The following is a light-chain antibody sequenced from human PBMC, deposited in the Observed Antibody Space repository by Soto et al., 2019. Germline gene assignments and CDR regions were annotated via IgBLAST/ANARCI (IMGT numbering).Light chain of an antibody. CDR3: CSYAGSYTGV. CDR1: SSDVGGYNS. Sequence: QSALTQPRSVSGSPGQSVTVSCTGTSSDVGGYNSVSWYQHHPGKAPKLIIYDVSKRPSGVPDRFSGSTSGNTASLTISGLQTEDEGDYYCCSYAGSYTGVFGGGTKLTVL. CDR2: DVS. V-gene: IGLV2-11*01. J-gene: IGLJ3*02.